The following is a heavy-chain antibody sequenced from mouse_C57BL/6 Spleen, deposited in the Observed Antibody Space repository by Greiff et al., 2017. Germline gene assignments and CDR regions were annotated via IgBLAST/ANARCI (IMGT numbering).Heavy chain of an antibody. CDR2: IYPRSGNT. J-gene: IGHJ3*01. Sequence: QVQLQQSGAELARPGASVKLSCKASGYTFTSSGISWVKQRTGQGLEWIGEIYPRSGNTYYNEKFKGKATLTADKSSSTAYMELRSLTSADSAVYFCARAQAAAYWGQGTLVTVSA. CDR3: ARAQAAAY. V-gene: IGHV1-81*01. CDR1: GYTFTSSG. D-gene: IGHD3-2*02.